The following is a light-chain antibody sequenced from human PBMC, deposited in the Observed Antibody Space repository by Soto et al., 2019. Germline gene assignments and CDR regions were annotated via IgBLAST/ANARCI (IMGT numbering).Light chain of an antibody. J-gene: IGKJ1*01. CDR1: QSVPSNY. Sequence: EIVLTQSPGTLSLSPGERVTLSCRASQSVPSNYLAWYQHKPGQAPRLLIYAASSSATGVPGRFSGSGSGTEFTLTISSLQPEDVATYYCQKYNSPPRTFGQGTKVEV. CDR3: QKYNSPPRT. CDR2: AAS. V-gene: IGKV3-20*01.